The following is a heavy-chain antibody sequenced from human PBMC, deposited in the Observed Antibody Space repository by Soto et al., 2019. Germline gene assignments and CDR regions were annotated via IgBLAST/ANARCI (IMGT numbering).Heavy chain of an antibody. V-gene: IGHV1-2*02. D-gene: IGHD3-3*01. J-gene: IGHJ3*02. Sequence: QLHLVQSGAVVKKPGASVTVSCSASGYPVTAYYMHWVRQAPGRGLGWMGGINPATGAAKYTQTFQGGVTVHRASSTCPVFMGLLRLPSGDTAGFCCARGGGVGVAGSAAFDMWGQGTLVTVSS. CDR1: GYPVTAYY. CDR2: INPATGAA. CDR3: ARGGGVGVAGSAAFDM.